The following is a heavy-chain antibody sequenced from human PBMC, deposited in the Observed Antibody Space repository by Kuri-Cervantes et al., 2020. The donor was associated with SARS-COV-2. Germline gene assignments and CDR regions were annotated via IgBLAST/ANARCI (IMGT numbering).Heavy chain of an antibody. CDR2: ISGSGGST. V-gene: IGHV3-23*01. Sequence: GESLKISCTASGFTFGDYAMSWFRQAPGKGLEWVSAISGSGGSTYYADSVKGRFTISRDNSKNTLYLQMNSLRAEDTAVYYCASLLSGGGAHLYYFYMDAWGKGTSVTVSS. D-gene: IGHD3-16*01. J-gene: IGHJ6*03. CDR3: ASLLSGGGAHLYYFYMDA. CDR1: GFTFGDYA.